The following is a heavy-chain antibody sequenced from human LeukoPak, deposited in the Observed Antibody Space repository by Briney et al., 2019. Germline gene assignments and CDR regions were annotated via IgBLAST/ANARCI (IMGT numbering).Heavy chain of an antibody. V-gene: IGHV3-11*01. D-gene: IGHD5-18*01. CDR3: ASQKGWGYRNLGQFDY. Sequence: TGGSLRLSCAASGFTFSSYAMSWIRQAPGKGLEWVSYISSSGSTIYYADSVKGRFTISRDNAKNSLYLQMNSLRAEDTAVYYCASQKGWGYRNLGQFDYWGQGTLVTVSS. CDR1: GFTFSSYA. J-gene: IGHJ4*02. CDR2: ISSSGSTI.